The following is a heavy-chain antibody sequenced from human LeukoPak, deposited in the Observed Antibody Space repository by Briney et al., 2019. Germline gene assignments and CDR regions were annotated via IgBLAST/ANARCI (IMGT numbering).Heavy chain of an antibody. Sequence: GRSLRLSCAASGFTFSSYAMHWVRQAPGKGREWVAVISYDGSNKYYADSVKGRFTISRDNSKNTLYLQMNSLRAEDTAVYYCASNYGVNDAFDIWGQGTMVTVSS. CDR3: ASNYGVNDAFDI. J-gene: IGHJ3*02. CDR1: GFTFSSYA. D-gene: IGHD4-17*01. CDR2: ISYDGSNK. V-gene: IGHV3-30*04.